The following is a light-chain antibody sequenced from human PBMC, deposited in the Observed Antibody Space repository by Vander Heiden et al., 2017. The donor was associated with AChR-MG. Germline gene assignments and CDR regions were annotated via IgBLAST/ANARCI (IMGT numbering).Light chain of an antibody. J-gene: IGKJ2*03. Sequence: EKVMTQSPATLSVSPGERATLSCRASQSVGSNLAWYQQKPGQAPRLLIYDTSTRAAGIPARFSGSESATEFTLTISPLQSEGSAVYYCQQYNNWPMYSFGQGTKLEIK. CDR1: QSVGSN. CDR2: DTS. CDR3: QQYNNWPMYS. V-gene: IGKV3-15*01.